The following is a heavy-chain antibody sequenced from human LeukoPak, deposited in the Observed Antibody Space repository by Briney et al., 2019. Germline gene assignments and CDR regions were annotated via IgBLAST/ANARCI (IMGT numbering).Heavy chain of an antibody. Sequence: PGGSLRLSCAASGFTFSSYSMNWVRQAPGKGLEWVSSISSSSSYIYYADSVKGRFTISRDNAKNSLYLQMNSLRAEDTAVYYCARESRTYYYDSSGQNSAFDIWGQGTMVTVSS. CDR1: GFTFSSYS. J-gene: IGHJ3*02. CDR3: ARESRTYYYDSSGQNSAFDI. CDR2: ISSSSSYI. D-gene: IGHD3-22*01. V-gene: IGHV3-21*01.